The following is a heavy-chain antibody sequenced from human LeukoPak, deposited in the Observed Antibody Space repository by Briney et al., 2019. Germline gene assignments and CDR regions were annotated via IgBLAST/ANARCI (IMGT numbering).Heavy chain of an antibody. CDR1: GFSFSTYG. D-gene: IGHD1-26*01. Sequence: PGRSLRLSCAASGFSFSTYGMHWVRQAPGKGLEWVTVISYDGSDKYYADSVKGRFTISRDNSRNTLYLQMNSLRVEDTAVYYCGKEVGTFALDYWGQGTLVTVSS. J-gene: IGHJ4*02. CDR3: GKEVGTFALDY. V-gene: IGHV3-30*18. CDR2: ISYDGSDK.